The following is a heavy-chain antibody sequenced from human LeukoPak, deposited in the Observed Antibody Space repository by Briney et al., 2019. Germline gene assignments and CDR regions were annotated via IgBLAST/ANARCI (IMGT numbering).Heavy chain of an antibody. D-gene: IGHD3-3*01. CDR2: VSGSGGST. Sequence: PGGSLRLSCAASGFTFSSYAMSWVRQAPGKGLEWVSAVSGSGGSTYYADSVKGRFTISRDNSKNTLYLEMNSLRAEDTAVYYCANDYDFWSGYFDYWGQGTLVTVSS. J-gene: IGHJ4*02. V-gene: IGHV3-23*01. CDR3: ANDYDFWSGYFDY. CDR1: GFTFSSYA.